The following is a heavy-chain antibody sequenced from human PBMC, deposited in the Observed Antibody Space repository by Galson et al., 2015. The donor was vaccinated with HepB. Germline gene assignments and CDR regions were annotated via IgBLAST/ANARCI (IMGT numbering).Heavy chain of an antibody. CDR3: ARDPGNHLDF. CDR2: LSSYTGQT. Sequence: SVKVSCKASGYTFSNYGITWLRHAPGQGLEWLGWLSSYTGQTISAQMGQGRVTMTTDPAKSTAYMELRMSRSDDTAVYYCARDPGNHLDFWGQGSLVTVSS. CDR1: GYTFSNYG. D-gene: IGHD1-14*01. J-gene: IGHJ4*02. V-gene: IGHV1-18*01.